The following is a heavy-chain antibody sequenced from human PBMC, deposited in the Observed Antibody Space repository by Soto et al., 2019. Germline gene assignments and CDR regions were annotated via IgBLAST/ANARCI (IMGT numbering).Heavy chain of an antibody. V-gene: IGHV5-51*01. D-gene: IGHD4-17*01. J-gene: IGHJ4*02. CDR3: ARHVGYGRETIDD. Sequence: PGESLKISCTGSGDSFNTYWFGWVRQMPGQGLEWLGLIRPSDSHIRHSPSVQGQVTISADKSTSTAYLQWRSLKASDTAMDYCARHVGYGRETIDDWGQGTPVTVSS. CDR2: IRPSDSHI. CDR1: GDSFNTYW.